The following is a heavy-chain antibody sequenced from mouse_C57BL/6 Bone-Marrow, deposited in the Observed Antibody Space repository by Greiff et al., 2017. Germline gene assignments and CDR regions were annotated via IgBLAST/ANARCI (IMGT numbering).Heavy chain of an antibody. V-gene: IGHV1-81*01. CDR1: GYTFTSYG. J-gene: IGHJ2*01. CDR2: IYPRSGNT. CDR3: ARSRGHYYGSRP. D-gene: IGHD1-1*01. Sequence: VKLLESGAELARPGASVKLSCKASGYTFTSYGISWVKQRTGPGLEWIGEIYPRSGNTYYNEKFKGQATLTADKSYSTAFMELRSLTSEDSAVYFCARSRGHYYGSRPWGQGTTLTVSS.